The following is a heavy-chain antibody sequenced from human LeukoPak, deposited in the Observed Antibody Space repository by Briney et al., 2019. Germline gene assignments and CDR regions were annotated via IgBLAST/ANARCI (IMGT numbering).Heavy chain of an antibody. Sequence: ASVKVSCKASGYTFTGYYMHWVRQAPGQGLEWMGWINPNSGGANYAQKFQGRVTMTRDTSISTAYMELSRLRSDDTAVYYCASVSGSYHPFDYWGQGTLVTVSS. CDR3: ASVSGSYHPFDY. CDR2: INPNSGGA. J-gene: IGHJ4*02. V-gene: IGHV1-2*02. CDR1: GYTFTGYY. D-gene: IGHD1-26*01.